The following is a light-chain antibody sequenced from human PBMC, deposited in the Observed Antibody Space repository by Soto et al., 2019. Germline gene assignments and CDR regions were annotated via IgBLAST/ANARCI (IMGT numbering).Light chain of an antibody. CDR3: SSYTCGSTLIV. V-gene: IGLV2-14*01. CDR2: GVT. J-gene: IGLJ1*01. CDR1: SGDVGTHNY. Sequence: QSVLTQPASVSGSPGQSITISCTGASGDVGTHNYVSWYQQHPGKDPKLMIYGVTIRPSGISNRFASSKYGNATSLTISGLQAEDEADYYCSSYTCGSTLIVFGTGTKLTVL.